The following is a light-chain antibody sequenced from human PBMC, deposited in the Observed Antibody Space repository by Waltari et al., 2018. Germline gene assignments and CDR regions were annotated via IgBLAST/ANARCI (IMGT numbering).Light chain of an antibody. Sequence: QSVLTQPPSVSGTPGQRVTISCTGSPSNPGEVHPVHWYQKIPGTAPKLLIFGNNNRPSGVPDRFSGSKSGTSASLAITGLQAEDEGDYYCQSFDSRLSDGVVFGGGTKVTVL. CDR3: QSFDSRLSDGVV. CDR2: GNN. CDR1: PSNPGEVHP. V-gene: IGLV1-40*01. J-gene: IGLJ2*01.